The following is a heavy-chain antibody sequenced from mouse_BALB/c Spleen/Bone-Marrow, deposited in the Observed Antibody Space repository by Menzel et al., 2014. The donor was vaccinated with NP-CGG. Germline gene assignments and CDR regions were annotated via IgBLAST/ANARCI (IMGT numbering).Heavy chain of an antibody. J-gene: IGHJ4*01. Sequence: VQLQLSGAELVKPGASVKLSCKSSAYTFTTYYMYWVTQRPGQGLEWFGEINPSNGGTNFNEQFKNKATLTVDKSSSTAYMQLSSVASEDSAVYYCGRGGGDALDYWGQGTSVTVSS. CDR3: GRGGGDALDY. CDR2: INPSNGGT. V-gene: IGHV1S81*02. CDR1: AYTFTTYY.